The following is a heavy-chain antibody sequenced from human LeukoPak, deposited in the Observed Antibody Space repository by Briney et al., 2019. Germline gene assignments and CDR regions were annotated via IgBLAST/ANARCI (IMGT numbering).Heavy chain of an antibody. CDR1: GGTFSSYA. CDR2: IIPIFGTA. J-gene: IGHJ4*02. CDR3: ARSDRFCSSTSCQAYY. D-gene: IGHD2-2*01. Sequence: SVKVSCKASGGTFSSYAISWVRQAPGQGLEWMGGIIPIFGTANYAQKSQGRVTITADESTSTAYMELSSLRSEDTAVYYCARSDRFCSSTSCQAYYWGQGTLVTVSS. V-gene: IGHV1-69*01.